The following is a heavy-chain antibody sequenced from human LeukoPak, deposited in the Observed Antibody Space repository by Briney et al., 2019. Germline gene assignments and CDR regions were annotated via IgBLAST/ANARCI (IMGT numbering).Heavy chain of an antibody. CDR1: GFTFSDYY. Sequence: GGSLRLSCAASGFTFSDYYMSWIRQAPGKGLEWVSAISGSGGSTYYADSVKGRSTISRDNSKNTLYLQMNSLRAEDTAVYYCASPGRVGATNPFDYWGQGTLVTVSS. D-gene: IGHD1-26*01. CDR3: ASPGRVGATNPFDY. CDR2: ISGSGGST. J-gene: IGHJ4*02. V-gene: IGHV3-23*01.